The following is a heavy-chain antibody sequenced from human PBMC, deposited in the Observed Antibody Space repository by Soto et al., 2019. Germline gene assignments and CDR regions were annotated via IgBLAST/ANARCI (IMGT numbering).Heavy chain of an antibody. Sequence: GGSLRLSCAASGFTFSTYSMNWVRQAPGKGLEWVSSISGSGNYTHYADFLRGRFTISRDNAKTSLYLQMNSPRAEDTAVYYCAREGINNYNEYYFDSWGQGTVVTVSS. D-gene: IGHD4-4*01. J-gene: IGHJ4*02. V-gene: IGHV3-21*01. CDR2: ISGSGNYT. CDR1: GFTFSTYS. CDR3: AREGINNYNEYYFDS.